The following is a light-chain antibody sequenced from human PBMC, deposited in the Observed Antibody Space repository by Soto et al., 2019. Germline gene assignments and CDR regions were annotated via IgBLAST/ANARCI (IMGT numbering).Light chain of an antibody. J-gene: IGLJ1*01. Sequence: QAVVTQAPSQTVSLAGIATPTYASSTGPVTSGFYPHWVQQKPGQAPRTLIYSTTNKHSWTPARFSGSLLGGKAAPTLTGVQPEDEADYYCLLDYGGSQVFGAGTTVTVL. CDR2: STT. CDR3: LLDYGGSQV. CDR1: TGPVTSGFY. V-gene: IGLV7-43*01.